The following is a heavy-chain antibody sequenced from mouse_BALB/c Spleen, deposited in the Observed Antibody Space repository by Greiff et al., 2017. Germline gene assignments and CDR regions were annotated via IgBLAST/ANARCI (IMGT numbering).Heavy chain of an antibody. CDR2: ISSGGST. D-gene: IGHD2-1*01. CDR1: GFTFSSYA. V-gene: IGHV5-6-5*01. J-gene: IGHJ2*01. Sequence: EVQLVESGGGLVKPGGSLKLSCAASGFTFSSYAMSWVRQTPEKRLEWVASISSGGSTYYPDSVKGRFTISRDNARNILYLQMSSLRSEDTAMYYCARDGNYAYYFDYWGQGTTLTVSS. CDR3: ARDGNYAYYFDY.